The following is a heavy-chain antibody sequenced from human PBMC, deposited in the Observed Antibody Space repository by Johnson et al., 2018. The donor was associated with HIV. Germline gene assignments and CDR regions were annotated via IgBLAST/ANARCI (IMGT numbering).Heavy chain of an antibody. CDR1: GFTFSSYW. J-gene: IGHJ3*01. CDR2: IKQDGSEK. Sequence: VQLVESGGGVVQPGGSLRLSCAASGFTFSSYWMSWVRQAPGKGLEWVANIKQDGSEKYYADSVKGRFTISRDNSKNTLYLQMNSLRAEDTAVYYCAREDSSGYFDGFDVWGQGTMVTVSS. CDR3: AREDSSGYFDGFDV. D-gene: IGHD3-22*01. V-gene: IGHV3-7*01.